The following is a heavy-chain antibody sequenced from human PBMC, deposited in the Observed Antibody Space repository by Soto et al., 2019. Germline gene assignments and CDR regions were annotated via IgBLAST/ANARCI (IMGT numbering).Heavy chain of an antibody. CDR3: AKEAEYNPYFDY. Sequence: GGSLRLSCAASGFPFSSYAMSCFRQAPGKGLEWVSAISGSGGSTYYADSVKGRFTISRDNSKNTLYLQMNSLRAEDTAVYYCAKEAEYNPYFDYWGQGTLVTVSS. CDR1: GFPFSSYA. CDR2: ISGSGGST. V-gene: IGHV3-23*01. D-gene: IGHD1-20*01. J-gene: IGHJ4*02.